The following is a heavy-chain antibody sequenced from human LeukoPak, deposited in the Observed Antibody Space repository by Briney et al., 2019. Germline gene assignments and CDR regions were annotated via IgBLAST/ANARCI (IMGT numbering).Heavy chain of an antibody. D-gene: IGHD1-1*01. CDR1: GFSIRSGYY. Sequence: SETLSLTCNVSGFSIRSGYYWGWIRQPPGKGLEWIGTIYRSGGIYDNPSLRSRVTLSVDTSKNQFSLKLNSVTAADTAVYYCARGGTNWNPLNWFDPWGQGTLVIVSS. V-gene: IGHV4-38-2*02. CDR2: IYRSGGI. J-gene: IGHJ5*02. CDR3: ARGGTNWNPLNWFDP.